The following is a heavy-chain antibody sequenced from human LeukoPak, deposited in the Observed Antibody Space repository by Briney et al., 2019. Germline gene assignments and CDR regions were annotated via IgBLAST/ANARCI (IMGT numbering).Heavy chain of an antibody. CDR2: IYYSGST. CDR3: ARVAVWDSSRFDY. D-gene: IGHD6-19*01. J-gene: IGHJ4*02. V-gene: IGHV4-59*01. Sequence: SETLSLTCTVSVGSISSYYWSWIRQPPGKGLEWIGYIYYSGSTNYNPSLKSRVTISVDTSKNQFSLKLSSVTAADTAVYYCARVAVWDSSRFDYWGQGTLVTVSS. CDR1: VGSISSYY.